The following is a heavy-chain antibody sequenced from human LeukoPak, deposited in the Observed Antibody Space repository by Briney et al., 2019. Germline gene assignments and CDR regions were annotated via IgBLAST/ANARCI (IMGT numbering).Heavy chain of an antibody. V-gene: IGHV1-2*02. CDR3: ATGYCISTNCRIDY. D-gene: IGHD2-2*03. J-gene: IGHJ4*02. CDR1: GYTFTAYY. Sequence: GASVKVSCKASGYTFTAYYIHWVRLAPGQGLQWMGWITPNSGGTKYAQRFQGRVTMTRDTSISTAYMELRSLRSDDTAVYYCATGYCISTNCRIDYWGQGTLVSVSS. CDR2: ITPNSGGT.